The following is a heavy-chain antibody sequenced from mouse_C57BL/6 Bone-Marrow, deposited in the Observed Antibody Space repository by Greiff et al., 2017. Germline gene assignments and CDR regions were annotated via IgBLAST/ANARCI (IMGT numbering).Heavy chain of an antibody. CDR3: ARHGTTVVARNWYFDV. Sequence: EVMLVESGGGLVQPGGSLKLSCAASGFTFSDYYMYWVRQTPEKRLEWVAYISNGGGSTYYPDTVKGRFTISRDNAKNTLYLQMRRLKSEDTAMYYCARHGTTVVARNWYFDVWGTGTTVTVAS. CDR2: ISNGGGST. CDR1: GFTFSDYY. D-gene: IGHD1-1*01. J-gene: IGHJ1*03. V-gene: IGHV5-12*01.